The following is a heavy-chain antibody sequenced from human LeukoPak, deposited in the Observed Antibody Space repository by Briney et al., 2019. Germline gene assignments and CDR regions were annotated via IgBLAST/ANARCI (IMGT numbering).Heavy chain of an antibody. V-gene: IGHV3-48*03. CDR3: ARGRHYSSGDFES. D-gene: IGHD6-19*01. CDR1: GFTFSTFE. Sequence: HSGGSLRLSCAASGFTFSTFEMNWVRQAPVKGLEWLSYISSSGTIIYYADSVKGRFTVSRDNAENSLYLQMNSLRAEDTAIYYCARGRHYSSGDFESWGQGTLVTVSS. CDR2: ISSSGTII. J-gene: IGHJ4*02.